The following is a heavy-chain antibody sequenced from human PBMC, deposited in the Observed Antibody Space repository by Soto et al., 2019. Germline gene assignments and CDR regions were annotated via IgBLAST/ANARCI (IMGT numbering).Heavy chain of an antibody. V-gene: IGHV1-2*04. CDR3: ARGIGVVVPAARPSYYMDV. CDR2: INPNSGGT. D-gene: IGHD2-2*01. Sequence: WASVKVSCKASGYTFTGYYMHWVRQAPGQGLEWMGWINPNSGGTNYAQKFQGWVTMTRDTSISTAYMELSRLRSDDTAVYYCARGIGVVVPAARPSYYMDVWGKGTTVTVSS. J-gene: IGHJ6*03. CDR1: GYTFTGYY.